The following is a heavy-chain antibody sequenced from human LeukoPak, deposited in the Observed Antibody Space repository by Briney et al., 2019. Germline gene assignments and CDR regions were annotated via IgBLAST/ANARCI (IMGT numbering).Heavy chain of an antibody. J-gene: IGHJ4*02. Sequence: SETLSLTCAVYGGSFSGYYWSWIRQPPGKGLEWIGEINHSGSTNYNPSLKSRVTISVDTSKNQFSLKLSSVTAADTAVYYCARRPYWGSIFYFDYWGQGTLVTVSS. CDR2: INHSGST. CDR1: GGSFSGYY. D-gene: IGHD2-21*01. V-gene: IGHV4-34*01. CDR3: ARRPYWGSIFYFDY.